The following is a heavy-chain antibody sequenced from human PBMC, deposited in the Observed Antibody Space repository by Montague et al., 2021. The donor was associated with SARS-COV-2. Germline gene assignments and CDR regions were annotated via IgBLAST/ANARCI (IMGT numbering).Heavy chain of an antibody. D-gene: IGHD1-26*01. CDR1: GSSIRSGGYS. CDR2: FYHSGSI. J-gene: IGHJ3*02. CDR3: ARGWGGTYSDDAFDI. V-gene: IGHV4-30-2*01. Sequence: TLSLTCSVSGSSIRSGGYSWSWIRQTPGKGLEWIGYFYHSGSIYYNPSLKSRVTISVDRSKNHFSLKLTSVTAADTAVYYCARGWGGTYSDDAFDIWGQGTMVTVSS.